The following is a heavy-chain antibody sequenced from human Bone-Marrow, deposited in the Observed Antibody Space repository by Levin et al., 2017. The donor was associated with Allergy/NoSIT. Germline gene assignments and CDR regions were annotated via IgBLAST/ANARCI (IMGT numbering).Heavy chain of an antibody. V-gene: IGHV3-30-3*01. J-gene: IGHJ4*02. CDR1: GFEFNRYS. Sequence: SGGSLRLSCAASGFEFNRYSIHWVRQAPGKGLDWVTVISFDGSNKHYSDSVKGRFTISRDNSRNTVYLQMNSPRPEDTAVYFCARGENSGRNLDYWGQGTLVIVSS. CDR3: ARGENSGRNLDY. D-gene: IGHD6-19*01. CDR2: ISFDGSNK.